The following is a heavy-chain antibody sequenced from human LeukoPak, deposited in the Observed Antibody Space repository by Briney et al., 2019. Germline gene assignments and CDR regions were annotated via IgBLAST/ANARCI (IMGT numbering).Heavy chain of an antibody. Sequence: SVKVSCKASGGTFSSYAISWVRQAPGQGLEWMGRIIPILGIANYAQKFQGRVTITADKSTSTAYMELSSLRSEDTAVYYCARDVGTMIVALSYWGQGTLVTVSS. J-gene: IGHJ4*02. V-gene: IGHV1-69*04. CDR2: IIPILGIA. D-gene: IGHD3-22*01. CDR3: ARDVGTMIVALSY. CDR1: GGTFSSYA.